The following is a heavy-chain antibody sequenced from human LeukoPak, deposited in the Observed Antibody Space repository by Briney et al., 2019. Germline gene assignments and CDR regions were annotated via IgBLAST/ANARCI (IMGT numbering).Heavy chain of an antibody. D-gene: IGHD4-17*01. CDR2: IYPSDSDT. Sequence: GESLKISCKGPGYSFTSYWIGWVRQMPGKGLDWMGIIYPSDSDTRNSPSFQGQVTISPDKSISTASLQWSSLKASDSAMYYRARRVSLDPNYGDYAPKWFDPWGKGTLVTVSP. CDR1: GYSFTSYW. V-gene: IGHV5-51*01. J-gene: IGHJ5*02. CDR3: ARRVSLDPNYGDYAPKWFDP.